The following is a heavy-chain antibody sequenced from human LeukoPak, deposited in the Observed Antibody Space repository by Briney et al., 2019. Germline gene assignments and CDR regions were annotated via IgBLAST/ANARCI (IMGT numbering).Heavy chain of an antibody. D-gene: IGHD3-22*01. V-gene: IGHV3-23*01. CDR1: GFTFSSYA. Sequence: PGGSLRLSCAASGFTFSSYAMSWVRQAPGKGLEWVSAISGSGGSTYYADSVKGRFTISRDNSKNTLYLQMNSLRAEDTAVYYCAREQNYYDSSGYLGYWGQGTLVIVSS. CDR2: ISGSGGST. J-gene: IGHJ4*02. CDR3: AREQNYYDSSGYLGY.